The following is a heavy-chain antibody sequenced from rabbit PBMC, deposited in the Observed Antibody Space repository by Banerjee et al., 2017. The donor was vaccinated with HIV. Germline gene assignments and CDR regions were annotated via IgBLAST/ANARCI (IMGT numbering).Heavy chain of an antibody. D-gene: IGHD1-1*01. CDR2: IYNGGGST. Sequence: EESGGGLVQPEGSLTLTCKASGFDFSSNTGCWVRQAPGKGLELIACIYNGGGSTYYASWVNGRFTISKASSTTVTLQMTSLTAADTATYFCARGGKGLDLWGPGTLVTVS. CDR1: GFDFSSNT. V-gene: IGHV1S47*01. J-gene: IGHJ6*01. CDR3: ARGGKGLDL.